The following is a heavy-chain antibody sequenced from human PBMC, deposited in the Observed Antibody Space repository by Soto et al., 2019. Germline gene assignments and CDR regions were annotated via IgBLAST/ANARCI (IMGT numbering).Heavy chain of an antibody. CDR1: GFTFSDFV. V-gene: IGHV3-23*01. CDR2: IGAGGINI. CDR3: AKSTAGWYSFDY. Sequence: PGGSLRLSCEASGFTFSDFVMNWVRQAPGKGLEWVSGIGAGGININYADSVKDRFTVSRDNSKNTVSLQMNSLRAEDTVTYYCAKSTAGWYSFDYWGQGILVTVS. D-gene: IGHD6-19*01. J-gene: IGHJ4*02.